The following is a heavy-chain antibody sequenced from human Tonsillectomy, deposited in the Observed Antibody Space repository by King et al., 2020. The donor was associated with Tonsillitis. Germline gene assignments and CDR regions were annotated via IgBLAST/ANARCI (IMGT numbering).Heavy chain of an antibody. CDR1: GFTFSSYG. J-gene: IGHJ6*02. V-gene: IGHV3-30*02. CDR3: AKDMAAILTGYSDYGMDV. CDR2: IRYDGSNK. Sequence: QLVQSGGGVVQPGGSLRLSCAASGFTFSSYGMHWVRQAPGKGLEWVAFIRYDGSNKNYADSVKGRFTISRDNSKNTLHLQMNSLRGEDTAVYYCAKDMAAILTGYSDYGMDVWGQGTTVTVPS. D-gene: IGHD3-9*01.